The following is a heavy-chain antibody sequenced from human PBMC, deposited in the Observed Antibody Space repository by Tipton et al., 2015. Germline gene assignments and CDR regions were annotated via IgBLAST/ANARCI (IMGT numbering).Heavy chain of an antibody. D-gene: IGHD2-2*01. CDR1: GGSVSSGSYY. J-gene: IGHJ4*02. CDR2: IRHSGST. CDR3: ARYQLMFYGGYFFNS. V-gene: IGHV4-61*01. Sequence: TLSLTCTVSGGSVSSGSYYWSWIRQPPGKGLEWIGFIRHSGSTNYNPSLKSRVTISVDTSKKQFSLKLSSVTAADTAVYYCARYQLMFYGGYFFNSWGQGTLVTVSS.